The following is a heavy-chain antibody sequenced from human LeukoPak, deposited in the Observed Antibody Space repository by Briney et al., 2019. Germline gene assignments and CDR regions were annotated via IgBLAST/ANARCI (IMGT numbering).Heavy chain of an antibody. CDR3: ARARGYSYGYPAYYHYYYYYMDV. V-gene: IGHV4-34*01. CDR2: INHSGST. CDR1: GGSFSGYY. Sequence: PSETLSLTCAVYGGSFSGYYWSWIRQPPGKGLEWIGEINHSGSTNYNPSLKSRVTTSVDTSKNQFSLKLSSVTAADTAAYYCARARGYSYGYPAYYHYYYYYMDVWGRGTTVTVSS. J-gene: IGHJ6*03. D-gene: IGHD5-18*01.